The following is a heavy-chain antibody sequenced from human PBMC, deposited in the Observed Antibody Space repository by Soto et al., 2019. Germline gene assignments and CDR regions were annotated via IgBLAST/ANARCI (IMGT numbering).Heavy chain of an antibody. Sequence: QVQLQESGPGLVKPSQSLSLTCTVSGGSFSSGGYYWTWIRQHPGEGLEWIGYIYYSGTTYYNPSLRSRVTISSDKSKNQFSLKLSSVTAADMAVYFCARGVGITIFGAVTTGPSFDFWGQGTLVTVSS. CDR2: IYYSGTT. J-gene: IGHJ4*02. D-gene: IGHD3-3*01. V-gene: IGHV4-31*03. CDR3: ARGVGITIFGAVTTGPSFDF. CDR1: GGSFSSGGYY.